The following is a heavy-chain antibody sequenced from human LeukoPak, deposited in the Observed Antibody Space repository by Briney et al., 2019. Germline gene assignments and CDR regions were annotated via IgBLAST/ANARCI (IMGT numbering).Heavy chain of an antibody. J-gene: IGHJ4*02. CDR2: ISYDGSNK. D-gene: IGHD3-10*01. Sequence: PGRSLRLSCAASGFIFSSYGMHWVRQAPGKGLEWVADISYDGSNKYYADSVKGRFTISRDNSKNTLYLQMNSLRAEDTAVYYCAKELMVRGRKTGYFDYWGQGTLVTVSS. CDR1: GFIFSSYG. CDR3: AKELMVRGRKTGYFDY. V-gene: IGHV3-30*18.